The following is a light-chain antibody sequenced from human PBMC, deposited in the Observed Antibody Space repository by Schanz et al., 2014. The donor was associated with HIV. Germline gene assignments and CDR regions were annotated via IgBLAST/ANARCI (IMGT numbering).Light chain of an antibody. V-gene: IGKV1-5*03. Sequence: IQMTQSPSTVSTSVGDRVTITCRASQTIGRLLAWYQQKPGRAPKLLIYQASILETGVPSRFSGSGSGTEFTLTINSLQPDDFATYYCQQCVTYPYTFGQGTKLDIK. CDR2: QAS. J-gene: IGKJ2*01. CDR1: QTIGRL. CDR3: QQCVTYPYT.